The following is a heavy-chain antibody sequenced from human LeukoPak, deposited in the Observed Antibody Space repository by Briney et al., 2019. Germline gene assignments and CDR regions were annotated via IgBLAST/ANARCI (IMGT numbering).Heavy chain of an antibody. Sequence: ASVKVSCKASGGTFSSYAISWVRQAPGQGLEWMGGIIPIFGTANYAQKFRGRVTITADESTSTAYMELSSLRSEDTAVYYCAREEYTVVTDYYYGMDVWGQGTTVTVSS. V-gene: IGHV1-69*13. CDR2: IIPIFGTA. D-gene: IGHD2-21*02. J-gene: IGHJ6*02. CDR3: AREEYTVVTDYYYGMDV. CDR1: GGTFSSYA.